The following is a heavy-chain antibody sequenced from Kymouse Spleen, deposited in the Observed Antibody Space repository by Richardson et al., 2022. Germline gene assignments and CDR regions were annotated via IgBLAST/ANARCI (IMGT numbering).Heavy chain of an antibody. Sequence: QVQLVESGGGVVQPGRSLRLSCAASGFTFSSYGMHWVRQAPGKGLEWVAVIWYDGSNKYYADSVKGRFTISRDNSKNTLYLQMNSLRAEDTAVYYCARAIIAVAGRRDYYYYGMDVWGQGTTVTVSS. V-gene: IGHV3-33*01. CDR1: GFTFSSYG. CDR3: ARAIIAVAGRRDYYYYGMDV. CDR2: IWYDGSNK. D-gene: IGHD6-19*01. J-gene: IGHJ6*02.